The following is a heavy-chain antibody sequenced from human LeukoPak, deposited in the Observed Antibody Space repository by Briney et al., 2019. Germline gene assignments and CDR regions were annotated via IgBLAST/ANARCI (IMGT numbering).Heavy chain of an antibody. CDR3: ARGDDTGAYDY. Sequence: SETLSLTCTVSGGSISSGDYYWSWIRQPPGKGLEWIGYIYYSGSTYYNPSLKSRVTISVDTSKNQFSLKLSSVTAADTAVYYCARGDDTGAYDYWGQGTLVTVSS. CDR2: IYYSGST. V-gene: IGHV4-30-4*01. CDR1: GGSISSGDYY. D-gene: IGHD1-1*01. J-gene: IGHJ4*02.